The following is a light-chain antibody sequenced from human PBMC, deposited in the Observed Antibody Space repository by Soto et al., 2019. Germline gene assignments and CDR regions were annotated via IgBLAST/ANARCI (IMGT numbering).Light chain of an antibody. V-gene: IGLV4-69*01. Sequence: QPVLTQSPSASASLGASVKLTCTLRSGHSSYAIACHQQQPEKGPRYLMKLNSDGSHSKGDGIPDRFSGSSSGAERYLTISSLQSEDEADYYCQTWGTGIQVFGGGTKLTVL. CDR1: SGHSSYA. CDR2: LNSDGSH. CDR3: QTWGTGIQV. J-gene: IGLJ2*01.